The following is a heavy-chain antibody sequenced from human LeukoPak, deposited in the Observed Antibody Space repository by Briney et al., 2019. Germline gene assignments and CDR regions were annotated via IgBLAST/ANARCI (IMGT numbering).Heavy chain of an antibody. Sequence: PGGSLRLSCAASGLTFSSYDIHWVRQATGKGLEWVSAIGPSGDTYYPGSVKGRFTISRDNAKNSLYLQMNSLRAGDTAVYYGARGYSRGWYYFDYWGQGTLVTVSS. CDR3: ARGYSRGWYYFDY. CDR2: IGPSGDT. V-gene: IGHV3-13*01. D-gene: IGHD6-19*01. J-gene: IGHJ4*02. CDR1: GLTFSSYD.